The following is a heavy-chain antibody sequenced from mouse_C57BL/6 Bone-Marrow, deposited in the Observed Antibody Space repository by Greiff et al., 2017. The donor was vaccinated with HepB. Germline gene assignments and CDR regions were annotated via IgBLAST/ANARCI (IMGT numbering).Heavy chain of an antibody. CDR1: GYTFTSYG. CDR3: ARVRLRREGFAY. J-gene: IGHJ3*01. D-gene: IGHD2-2*01. CDR2: IYPRSGNT. V-gene: IGHV1-81*01. Sequence: QVQLQQSGAELARPGASVKLSCKASGYTFTSYGISWVKQRTGQGLEWIGEIYPRSGNTYYNEKFKGKATLTADKSSSTAYMELRSLTSEDSAVYFCARVRLRREGFAYWGQGTLVTVSA.